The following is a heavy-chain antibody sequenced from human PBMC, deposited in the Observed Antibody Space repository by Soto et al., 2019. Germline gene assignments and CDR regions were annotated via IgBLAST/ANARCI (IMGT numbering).Heavy chain of an antibody. D-gene: IGHD6-19*01. CDR2: ISSRSTNI. V-gene: IGHV3-21*06. CDR3: AKFTEPGYSSIWYYFEY. CDR1: GFTFSGYS. J-gene: IGHJ4*02. Sequence: GGSLRLSCVGSGFTFSGYSMAGVRQAPGRGLEWVASISSRSTNIDYADSVKGRFTISRDNAKNLVSLQMSSLRGEDTALYYCAKFTEPGYSSIWYYFEYWGQGTPVTVSS.